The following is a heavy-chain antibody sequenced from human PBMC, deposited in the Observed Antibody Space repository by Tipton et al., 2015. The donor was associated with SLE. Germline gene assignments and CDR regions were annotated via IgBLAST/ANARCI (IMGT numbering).Heavy chain of an antibody. J-gene: IGHJ1*01. D-gene: IGHD3-9*01. V-gene: IGHV3-23*01. CDR3: AKKGYYDILTGSTGYFHH. Sequence: SLRLSCAASGFTFSDYEMNWVRQAPGKGLEWVSAISGLGVRTYYADSAKGRFTISRDNSKNTLYLQMNSLRAEDTAVYYCAKKGYYDILTGSTGYFHHWGQGTLVTVSS. CDR2: ISGLGVRT. CDR1: GFTFSDYE.